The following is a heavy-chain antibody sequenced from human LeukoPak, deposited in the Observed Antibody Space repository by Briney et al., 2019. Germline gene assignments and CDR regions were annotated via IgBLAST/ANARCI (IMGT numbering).Heavy chain of an antibody. CDR1: RGSLSGSF. V-gene: IGHV4-34*01. CDR3: ARDNPRYNWFDP. Sequence: SETLSLTCAVQRGSLSGSFWTWIRQPPGKGLEWIGEINHSGTSNYSPPLKSRVTISVDTSKNQFSLKLSSVTAADTAVYYCARDNPRYNWFDPWGQGTLVTVSS. J-gene: IGHJ5*02. CDR2: INHSGTS.